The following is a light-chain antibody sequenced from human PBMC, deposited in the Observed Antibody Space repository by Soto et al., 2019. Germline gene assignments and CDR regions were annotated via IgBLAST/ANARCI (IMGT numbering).Light chain of an antibody. CDR3: QQYYSYPPIT. J-gene: IGKJ5*01. Sequence: AIRMTQSPSSFSASTGDRVTITCRASQGISSYLAWYQQKPGKAPKLLIYAASTLQSGVPSRFSGSGSGTDFTLTIGCLQSEDFATYYGQQYYSYPPITFGQGTRLEIK. CDR1: QGISSY. V-gene: IGKV1-8*01. CDR2: AAS.